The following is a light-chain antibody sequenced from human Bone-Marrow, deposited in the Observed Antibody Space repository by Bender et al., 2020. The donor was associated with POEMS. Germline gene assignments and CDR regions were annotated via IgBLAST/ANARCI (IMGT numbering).Light chain of an antibody. V-gene: IGLV1-51*01. CDR3: VTWDSSLSAGI. CDR2: DNY. Sequence: QSVLTQPASVSAAPGQKVTISCSGSSYNIGSNYVSWYRQLPGTAPKLLIYDNYKRPSEIPDRFSGSRSGTSATLDIAGLQTEDEADYYCVTWDSSLSAGIFGGGTKLTVL. J-gene: IGLJ2*01. CDR1: SYNIGSNY.